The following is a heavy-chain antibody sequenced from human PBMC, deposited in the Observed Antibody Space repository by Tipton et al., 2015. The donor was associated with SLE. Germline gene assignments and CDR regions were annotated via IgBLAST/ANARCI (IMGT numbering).Heavy chain of an antibody. Sequence: TLSLTCAVYGGPFSIYCWSWIRQSPGKGLEWIGEICHSGSTNYNPSLKSRVTISIDTSKYQFSLNLSSTTAADTAVYYCARQRRSSSKSFDSWGQGTLVTVSS. V-gene: IGHV4-34*01. D-gene: IGHD6-6*01. J-gene: IGHJ4*02. CDR2: ICHSGST. CDR3: ARQRRSSSKSFDS. CDR1: GGPFSIYC.